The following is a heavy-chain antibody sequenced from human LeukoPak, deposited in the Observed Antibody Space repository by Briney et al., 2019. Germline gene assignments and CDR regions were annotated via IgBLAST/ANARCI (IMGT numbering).Heavy chain of an antibody. D-gene: IGHD1-1*01. Sequence: GRSLRLSCSASGFTFTSHVMSWVRQAPGKGLQYYAGSVKGRFTISRDSSKNTVYLQMNSLTAEDTAVYYCVREGLERRTNFDYWGQGTLVSVSS. CDR1: GFTFTSHV. J-gene: IGHJ4*02. CDR3: VREGLERRTNFDY. V-gene: IGHV3-64D*06.